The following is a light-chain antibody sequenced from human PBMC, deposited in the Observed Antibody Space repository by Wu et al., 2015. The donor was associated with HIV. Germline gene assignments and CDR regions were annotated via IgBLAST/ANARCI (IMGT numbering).Light chain of an antibody. CDR3: QQYGSSPWT. CDR2: DAS. V-gene: IGKV3-20*01. J-gene: IGKJ1*01. Sequence: EIVLTQPPDSLSLSLGEGATLSCRASQSVSSNFLAWYQQKPGQAPRLLIYDASTRATGIPDRFSGGGSGTEFTLTISRLDPEDFAVYYCQQYGSSPWTFGLGTKVEIK. CDR1: QSVSSNF.